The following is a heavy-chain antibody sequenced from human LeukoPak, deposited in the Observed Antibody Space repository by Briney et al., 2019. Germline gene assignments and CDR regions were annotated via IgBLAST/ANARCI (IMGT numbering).Heavy chain of an antibody. J-gene: IGHJ4*02. D-gene: IGHD2-15*01. Sequence: ASVKVSCKASGYTFTSYGISWVRQAPGQGLEWMGWISAYNGNTNYAQKLQGRVTMTTDTSTSTAYMELRSLRSEDTAVYYCAFTATEDYYFDYWGQGTLVTVSS. CDR3: AFTATEDYYFDY. CDR1: GYTFTSYG. V-gene: IGHV1-18*01. CDR2: ISAYNGNT.